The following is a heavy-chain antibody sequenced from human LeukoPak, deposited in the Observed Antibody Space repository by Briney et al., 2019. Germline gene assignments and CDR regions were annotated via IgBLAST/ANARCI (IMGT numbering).Heavy chain of an antibody. CDR1: GFTFSPCS. CDR2: IWYDGSNK. CDR3: ARDYSSWGYYYYYYMDV. Sequence: GGSLRLSCVASGFTFSPCSMNWVRQAPGKGLEWVAVIWYDGSNKYYADSVKGRFTISRDNSKNTLYLQMNSLRAEDTAVYYCARDYSSWGYYYYYYMDVWGKGTTVTVSS. J-gene: IGHJ6*03. D-gene: IGHD6-13*01. V-gene: IGHV3-33*08.